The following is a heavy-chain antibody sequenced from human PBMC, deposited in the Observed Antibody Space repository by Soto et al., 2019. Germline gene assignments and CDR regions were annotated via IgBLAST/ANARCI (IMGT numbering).Heavy chain of an antibody. Sequence: QVQLVQSGADVKKPGASVKVSYKASGYTFTSYGISWVRQAPGQGLEWVGWISPYNGDTNYAQKLQGRVTMTTDPFTSTAYMELRSLISDDTAVYYCARATQLSDRGVRGLFDPWGQGTLVTVSS. CDR1: GYTFTSYG. CDR2: ISPYNGDT. J-gene: IGHJ5*02. D-gene: IGHD2-2*01. V-gene: IGHV1-18*01. CDR3: ARATQLSDRGVRGLFDP.